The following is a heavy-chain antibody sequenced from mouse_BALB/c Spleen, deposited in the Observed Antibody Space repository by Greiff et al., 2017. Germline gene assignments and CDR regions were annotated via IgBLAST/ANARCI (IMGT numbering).Heavy chain of an antibody. J-gene: IGHJ1*01. Sequence: EVKVEESGGGLVKPGGSLKLSCAASGFTFSSYAMSWVRQTPEKRLEWVASISSGGSTYYPDSVKGRFTISRDNARNILYLQMSSLRSEDTAMYYCARYYGSSYDWYFDVWGAGTTVTVAS. CDR3: ARYYGSSYDWYFDV. V-gene: IGHV5-6-5*01. CDR1: GFTFSSYA. CDR2: ISSGGST. D-gene: IGHD1-1*01.